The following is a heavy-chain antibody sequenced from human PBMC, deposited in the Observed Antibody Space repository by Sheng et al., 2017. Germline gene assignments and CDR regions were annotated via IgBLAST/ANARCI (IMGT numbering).Heavy chain of an antibody. V-gene: IGHV4-38-2*02. Sequence: QVQLQESGPGLVKPSETLSLTCAVSGYSISSGYYWGWIRQPPGKGLEWIGSIYHSGSTYYNPSLKSRVTISVDTSKNQFSLKLSSVTAADTAVYYCARESGSYFPYYYYGMDVWGQGTTVTVSS. J-gene: IGHJ6*02. CDR2: IYHSGST. D-gene: IGHD1-26*01. CDR1: GYSISSGYY. CDR3: ARESGSYFPYYYYGMDV.